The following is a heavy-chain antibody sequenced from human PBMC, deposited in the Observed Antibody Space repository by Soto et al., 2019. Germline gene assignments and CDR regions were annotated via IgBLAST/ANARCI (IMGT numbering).Heavy chain of an antibody. CDR3: ARAYCSGGSCYRAGDAFDI. Sequence: PGGSLRLSCAASGFTFDDYGMSWVRQAPGKGLEWVSGINWNGGSTGYADSVKGRFTISRDNAKNSLYLQMNSLRAEDTALYHCARAYCSGGSCYRAGDAFDIWGQGPMVTVSS. V-gene: IGHV3-20*01. CDR2: INWNGGST. CDR1: GFTFDDYG. D-gene: IGHD2-15*01. J-gene: IGHJ3*02.